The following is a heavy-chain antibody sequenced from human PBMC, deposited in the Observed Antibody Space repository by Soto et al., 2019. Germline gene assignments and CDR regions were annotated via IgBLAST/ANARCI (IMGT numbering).Heavy chain of an antibody. CDR3: ARGPRSCSSTTCCTVDL. CDR1: GFTFNSHA. Sequence: GGSLRLSCAVSGFTFNSHAMHWVRQAPGKGLEWVAVISYGGANKYYGDSVKGRFTISRDNSRNTLFLQMDSLRPEDTAVYYCARGPRSCSSTTCCTVDLWGRGTLVTVSS. CDR2: ISYGGANK. D-gene: IGHD2-2*02. J-gene: IGHJ4*02. V-gene: IGHV3-30-3*02.